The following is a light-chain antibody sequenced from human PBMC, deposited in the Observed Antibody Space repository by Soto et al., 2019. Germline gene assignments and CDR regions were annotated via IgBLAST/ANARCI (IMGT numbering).Light chain of an antibody. CDR1: QSVSSY. Sequence: EIVLTQSPATLSLSPGERATLSCRASQSVSSYLAWYQQKPGQAPRLLVYDASTRATGIPARFSGSGSGTAFTLTISSLEPEDFAIYYCQKRKNWQGTFGQGTRLEIK. J-gene: IGKJ5*01. V-gene: IGKV3-11*01. CDR2: DAS. CDR3: QKRKNWQGT.